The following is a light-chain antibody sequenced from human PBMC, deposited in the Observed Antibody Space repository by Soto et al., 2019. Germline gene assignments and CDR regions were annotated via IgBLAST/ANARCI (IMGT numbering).Light chain of an antibody. CDR2: AAS. J-gene: IGKJ4*01. CDR3: QQLNAYPLT. CDR1: QTISSW. V-gene: IGKV1-9*01. Sequence: DIQMTHSPSTLSGSVGDIVTITCRASQTISSWLAWYQQTSGKAPKLLISAASTLQRGVPSRFRGSGSGTQFTLTISSLQPEDFATYYCQQLNAYPLTFGGGTKVDIK.